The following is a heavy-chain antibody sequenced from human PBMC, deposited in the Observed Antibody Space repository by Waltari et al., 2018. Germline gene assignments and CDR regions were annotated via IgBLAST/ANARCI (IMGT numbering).Heavy chain of an antibody. V-gene: IGHV1-69*10. CDR1: GGTSRSYA. D-gene: IGHD3-10*01. CDR2: IIPILGIA. J-gene: IGHJ5*02. CDR3: ARKRITMVQGVISGGYNWFDP. Sequence: QVQLVQSGAEVKKPGPSVKVSCKASGGTSRSYAISWWRPAPRQGLEWMGGIIPILGIANYAQKFQGRVTITADKSTSTAYMELSSLRSEDTAVYYCARKRITMVQGVISGGYNWFDPWGQGTLVTISS.